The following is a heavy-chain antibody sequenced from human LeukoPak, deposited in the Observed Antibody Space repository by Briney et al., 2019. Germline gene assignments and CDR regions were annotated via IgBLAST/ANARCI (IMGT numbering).Heavy chain of an antibody. CDR2: INHSGST. CDR1: GGSFSGYY. CDR3: GRETDVGVVTN. Sequence: SETLSLTCAVYGGSFSGYYWSWIRQPPGKGLEWIGEINHSGSTNSNPSLKSRVTISVDTSKNQFSLKLSSVTAADTAVYYCGRETDVGVVTNWGQGTLVTVSS. D-gene: IGHD3-3*01. V-gene: IGHV4-34*01. J-gene: IGHJ4*02.